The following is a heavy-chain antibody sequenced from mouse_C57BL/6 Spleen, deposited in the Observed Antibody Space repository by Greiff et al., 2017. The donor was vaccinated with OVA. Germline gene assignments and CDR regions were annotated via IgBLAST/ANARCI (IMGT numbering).Heavy chain of an antibody. V-gene: IGHV1-61*01. CDR1: GYTFTSYW. Sequence: QVQLQQPGAELVRPGSSVKLSCKASGYTFTSYWMDWVKQRPGQGLEWIGNIYPSDSETHYNQKFKDKATLTVDKSSSTAYMQLSSLTSEDSAVYDCARIYSNYGYFDYWGQGTTLTVSS. D-gene: IGHD2-5*01. CDR3: ARIYSNYGYFDY. J-gene: IGHJ2*01. CDR2: IYPSDSET.